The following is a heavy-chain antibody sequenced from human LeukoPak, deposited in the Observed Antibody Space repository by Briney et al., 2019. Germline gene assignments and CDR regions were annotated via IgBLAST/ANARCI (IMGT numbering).Heavy chain of an antibody. CDR3: ARIPNSANFPNWFDP. D-gene: IGHD4/OR15-4a*01. CDR1: GFTFSSST. V-gene: IGHV3-21*01. J-gene: IGHJ5*02. CDR2: ISSSNFV. Sequence: GGSLRLSCAASGFTFSSSTMNWVRQAPGKGLEWVSSISSSNFVYYAVSVKGRFTISRDNAKNSLYLQMNSLRDDDTAVYYCARIPNSANFPNWFDPWGQGTLVTVSS.